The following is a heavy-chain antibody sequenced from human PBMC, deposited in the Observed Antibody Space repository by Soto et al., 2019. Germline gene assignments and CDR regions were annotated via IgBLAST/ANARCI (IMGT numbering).Heavy chain of an antibody. CDR1: GFSFTSYY. V-gene: IGHV1-46*01. D-gene: IGHD1-1*01. J-gene: IGHJ5*02. Sequence: QAQLVQSGAEVKKPGASVKVSCKGSGFSFTSYYMHWVRQAPGQGLEWMGSINPSGGSIRYAKKFHGRVTMTRDSSTSIVYMELGSLRSEDTAVYHCARGGGIDYNYDWFDPWGQGTLLTVSS. CDR3: ARGGGIDYNYDWFDP. CDR2: INPSGGSI.